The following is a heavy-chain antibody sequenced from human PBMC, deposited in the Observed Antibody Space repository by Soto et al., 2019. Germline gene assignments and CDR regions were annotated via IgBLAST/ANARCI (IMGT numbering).Heavy chain of an antibody. D-gene: IGHD5-18*01. CDR3: ARGVRGYSYGTYYFDY. CDR1: GGSFSGYY. J-gene: IGHJ4*02. Sequence: PSETLSLTCAVYGGSFSGYYWSWIRQPPGKGLEWIGEINHSGSTNYNPSLKSRVTISVDTSKNQFSLKLSSVTAADTAVYYCARGVRGYSYGTYYFDYWGQGTLVTVSS. CDR2: INHSGST. V-gene: IGHV4-34*01.